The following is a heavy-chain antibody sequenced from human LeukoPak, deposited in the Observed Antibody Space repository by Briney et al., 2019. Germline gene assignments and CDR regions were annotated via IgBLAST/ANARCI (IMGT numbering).Heavy chain of an antibody. D-gene: IGHD3-22*01. J-gene: IGHJ4*02. CDR3: ARYYSTGLDY. Sequence: SETLSLTCTVSGASISSYCWGWIRQPARTGLEWIGRMYTCWTTDYNPSLKSRVTMSVDTSKNQFSPKLSSVTAADTAAYYCARYYSTGLDYWGQGTLVTVSS. V-gene: IGHV4-4*07. CDR2: MYTCWTT. CDR1: GASISSYC.